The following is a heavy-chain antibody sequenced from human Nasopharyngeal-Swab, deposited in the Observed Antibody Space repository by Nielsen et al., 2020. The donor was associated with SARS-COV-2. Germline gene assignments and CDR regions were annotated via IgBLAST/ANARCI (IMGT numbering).Heavy chain of an antibody. Sequence: VRQAPGKGLEWVSVIYSGGSTYYADSVKGRFTISRDNSKNTQYLQMNSLRAEDTAVYYCARSRGRDGYNYAFDIWGQGTMVTVSS. J-gene: IGHJ3*02. D-gene: IGHD5-24*01. CDR3: ARSRGRDGYNYAFDI. CDR2: IYSGGST. V-gene: IGHV3-53*01.